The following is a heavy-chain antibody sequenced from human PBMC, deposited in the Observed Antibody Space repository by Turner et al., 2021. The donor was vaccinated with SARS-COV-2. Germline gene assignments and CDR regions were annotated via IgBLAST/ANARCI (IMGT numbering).Heavy chain of an antibody. J-gene: IGHJ5*01. CDR3: ARDTRVVPLWVDS. D-gene: IGHD2-2*01. V-gene: IGHV4-39*02. Sequence: QLQLQVSGPGLVKPAETLSLTCTVAGDSVNNRDYSWAWSRQPPEKGLEWSGNIYYSGTTYYNPSLKSRVTITVDTSKNQFSLKLTSVTAADTAVYFWARDTRVVPLWVDSWGQGTLVAVSS. CDR2: IYYSGTT. CDR1: GDSVNNRDYS.